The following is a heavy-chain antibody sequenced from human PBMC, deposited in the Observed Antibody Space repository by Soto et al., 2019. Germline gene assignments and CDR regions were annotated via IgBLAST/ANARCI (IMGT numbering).Heavy chain of an antibody. J-gene: IGHJ4*02. D-gene: IGHD1-1*01. Sequence: SETLSLTCTVSGSSIRLYYSSWITQPPGKGLEWIGHIYDSGSTKYNPSLKSRVTILEDTSKNQFPLKLNSVTAADTAVYYCAREGRMGTFDYWGQGALVTVSS. CDR3: AREGRMGTFDY. V-gene: IGHV4-59*01. CDR2: IYDSGST. CDR1: GSSIRLYY.